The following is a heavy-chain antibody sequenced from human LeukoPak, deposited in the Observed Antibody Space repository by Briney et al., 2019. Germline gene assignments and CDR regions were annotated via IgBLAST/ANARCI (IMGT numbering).Heavy chain of an antibody. CDR2: ISAYNGNT. D-gene: IGHD3-16*02. J-gene: IGHJ4*02. V-gene: IGHV1-18*01. Sequence: SVKLSCKVSGYTFTSYGISWVRQAPGQALEWMGWISAYNGNTNYAQKPQGRVTMTTDTSPSTAYMELRSLRSDDTAVYCCERDIGSLGELSLGYWDQGTLVTVSS. CDR1: GYTFTSYG. CDR3: ERDIGSLGELSLGY.